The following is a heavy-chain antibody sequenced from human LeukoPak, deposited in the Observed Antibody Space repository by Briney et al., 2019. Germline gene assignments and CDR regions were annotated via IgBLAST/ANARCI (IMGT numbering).Heavy chain of an antibody. CDR3: ARGDDYGGNPPA. CDR1: GFTFSSYS. D-gene: IGHD4-23*01. V-gene: IGHV3-21*01. CDR2: ISSSSSYI. J-gene: IGHJ5*02. Sequence: GGSLRLSCAASGFTFSSYSMNWVRQAPGKGLEWVSSISSSSSYIYYADSEKGRFTISRDNAKNSLYLQMNSLRAEDTAVYYCARGDDYGGNPPAWGQGTLVTVSS.